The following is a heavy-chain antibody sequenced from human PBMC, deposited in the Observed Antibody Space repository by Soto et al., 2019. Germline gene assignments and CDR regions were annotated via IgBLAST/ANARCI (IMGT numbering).Heavy chain of an antibody. CDR1: GYTFTSYA. CDR3: AKGSSGYYFRSPFDY. D-gene: IGHD3-22*01. Sequence: ASVKVSCKASGYTFTSYAMHWVRQAPGQRLEWMGWINAGNGNTKYSQKFQGRVTITRDTSASTAYMELSSLRSEDTAVYYCAKGSSGYYFRSPFDYWGPGTLVTVSS. J-gene: IGHJ4*02. V-gene: IGHV1-3*01. CDR2: INAGNGNT.